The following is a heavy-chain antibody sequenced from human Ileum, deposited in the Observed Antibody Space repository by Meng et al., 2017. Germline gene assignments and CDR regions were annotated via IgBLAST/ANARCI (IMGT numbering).Heavy chain of an antibody. CDR2: ISYDGSNK. V-gene: IGHV3-30*04. CDR1: GFTFSSYA. D-gene: IGHD3-10*01. Sequence: QVELVAPGGGLYQPVRSMRLSCAAFGFTFSSYAMRWGRQAPGKGLEWVAVISYDGSNKYFADSVKGRFTISRDNSKNTLYLQMNSLRAEDTAVYYCASPPSEGDLWGRGTLVTVSS. J-gene: IGHJ2*01. CDR3: ASPPSEGDL.